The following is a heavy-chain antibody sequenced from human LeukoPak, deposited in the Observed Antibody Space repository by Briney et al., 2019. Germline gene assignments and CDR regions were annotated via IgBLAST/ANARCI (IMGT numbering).Heavy chain of an antibody. CDR2: INHSGST. CDR1: GGSFSGYY. V-gene: IGHV4-34*01. CDR3: AARRGYYGSGSFYLFDY. Sequence: SETLSLTCAVYGGSFSGYYWSWIRQPPGKGLEWIGEINHSGSTNYNPSLKSRVTISVDTSKNQFSLKLSSVTAADTAVYYCAARRGYYGSGSFYLFDYWGQGTLVTVSS. J-gene: IGHJ4*02. D-gene: IGHD3-10*01.